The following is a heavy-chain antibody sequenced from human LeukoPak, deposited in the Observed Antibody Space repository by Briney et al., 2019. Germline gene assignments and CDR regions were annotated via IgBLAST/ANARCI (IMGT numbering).Heavy chain of an antibody. D-gene: IGHD1-26*01. V-gene: IGHV3-43*01. CDR2: ISWESGST. CDR3: AKDKGSGVGAMDY. J-gene: IGHJ4*02. CDR1: GFTFSSYG. Sequence: GGSLRLSCAASGFTFSSYGMSWVRQAPGKGLEWVSLISWESGSTYYADSVKGRFTISRDNSKNSLYLQMKSLRTEDTALYYCAKDKGSGVGAMDYWGQGTLVTVSS.